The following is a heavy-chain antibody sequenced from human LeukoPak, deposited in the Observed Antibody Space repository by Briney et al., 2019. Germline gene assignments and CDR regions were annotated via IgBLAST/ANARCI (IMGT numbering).Heavy chain of an antibody. V-gene: IGHV4-39*07. D-gene: IGHD6-13*01. CDR2: IYYSGST. Sequence: SETLSLTCTVSGASMSTYYWGWIRQPPGKGLEWIGSIYYSGSTYYNPSLKSRVTISVDKSKNQFSLKLSSVTAADTAVYYCARSDLGSSWLLDYWGQGTLVTVSS. J-gene: IGHJ4*02. CDR3: ARSDLGSSWLLDY. CDR1: GASMSTYY.